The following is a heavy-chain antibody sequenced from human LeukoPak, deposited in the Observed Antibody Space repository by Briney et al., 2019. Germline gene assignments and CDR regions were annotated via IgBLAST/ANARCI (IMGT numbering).Heavy chain of an antibody. J-gene: IGHJ4*02. CDR2: IRYDWSNN. D-gene: IGHD1-1*01. V-gene: IGHV3-30*02. CDR3: ASVLATIGFDH. Sequence: GGSLRLSCAASGFTFSSYGKHWGRQAPPQGQEWVAFIRYDWSNNYYADSVKGRLTIARANSTNNLYLQMHSSRAEDAAVYYCASVLATIGFDHWGERTLVTVSS. CDR1: GFTFSSYG.